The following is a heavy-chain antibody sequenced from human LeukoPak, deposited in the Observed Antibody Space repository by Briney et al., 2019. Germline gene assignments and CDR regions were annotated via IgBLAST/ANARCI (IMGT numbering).Heavy chain of an antibody. J-gene: IGHJ4*02. CDR1: GFTFSYYN. CDR3: ARDLPAAGHNFGY. V-gene: IGHV3-21*01. Sequence: GGSLRLSCAASGFTFSYYNMNWVRQAPGKGLEWVSSISSISTYIYYADSVKGRFTISRDNAKNSLFLQMDSLRAEDTAVYYCARDLPAAGHNFGYWGQGTLVTVSS. CDR2: ISSISTYI. D-gene: IGHD6-13*01.